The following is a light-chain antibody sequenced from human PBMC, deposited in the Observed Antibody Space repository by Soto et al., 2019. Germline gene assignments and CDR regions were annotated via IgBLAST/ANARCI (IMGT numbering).Light chain of an antibody. Sequence: SYELTQPPSVSVYPGQTARITCSGDALPKKYAYWYLQKSGQAPVLVLYEDSKRPSGMPERLFGSIAGSMANLTISGAQLECECDYYCYSTESSGNHREGFGGGTQLTLL. CDR3: YSTESSGNHREG. V-gene: IGLV3-10*01. J-gene: IGLJ2*01. CDR2: EDS. CDR1: ALPKKY.